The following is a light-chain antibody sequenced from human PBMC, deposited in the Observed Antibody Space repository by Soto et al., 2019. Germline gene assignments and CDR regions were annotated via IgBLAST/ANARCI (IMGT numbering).Light chain of an antibody. CDR1: QSFRGL. CDR3: QQRHMWPIT. V-gene: IGKV3-11*01. J-gene: IGKJ5*01. CDR2: DAY. Sequence: EVVLTQSPVTLSLSQGERATLSCRASQSFRGLLAWYQQKPGQAPRLLIYDAYNRATGIPPRFSGSGSGTDFTLTISSLETEDSAVYYCQQRHMWPITFGQGTRLDIK.